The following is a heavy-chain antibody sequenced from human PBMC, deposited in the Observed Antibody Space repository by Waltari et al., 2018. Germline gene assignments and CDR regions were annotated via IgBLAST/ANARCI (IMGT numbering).Heavy chain of an antibody. CDR1: GFTVRSNY. CDR3: ARATYSYGSGSYPFDY. Sequence: EVQLVESGGGLIQPGGSLRLSCAASGFTVRSNYMNWVRQAPGKGLEWVSVIYSGVTTYYSDSVKGRFTISRDNSKNTLYLQMNRLTAEDTAVYYCARATYSYGSGSYPFDYWGQGTLVTVSS. V-gene: IGHV3-53*01. D-gene: IGHD3-10*01. J-gene: IGHJ4*02. CDR2: IYSGVTT.